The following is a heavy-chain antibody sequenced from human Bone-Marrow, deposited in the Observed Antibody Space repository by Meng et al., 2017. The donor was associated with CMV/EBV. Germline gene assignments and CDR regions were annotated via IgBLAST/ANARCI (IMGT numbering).Heavy chain of an antibody. CDR1: GFTFDDYA. V-gene: IGHV3-9*01. CDR3: AKDMGSGWAGYYYGMDV. CDR2: ISWNSGSI. Sequence: GGSLRLSCAASGFTFDDYAMHWVRQAPGKGLEWVSGISWNSGSIGYADSVKGRFTISRDNAKNSLYLQMNSLRAEDTALYYCAKDMGSGWAGYYYGMDVWGQGPTVTGSS. D-gene: IGHD6-19*01. J-gene: IGHJ6*01.